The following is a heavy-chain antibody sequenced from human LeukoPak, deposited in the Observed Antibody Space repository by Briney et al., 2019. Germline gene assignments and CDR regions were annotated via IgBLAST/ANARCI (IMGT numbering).Heavy chain of an antibody. CDR1: GYTLTELS. Sequence: ASVKVSCKVSGYTLTELSMHWVRQAPGKGLEWMGGFDPEDGETIYAQKFQGRVTMTEDTSTDTAYMELSSLRSEDTAVYYCATGRIHSTKFDYWGQGTLVTVSS. CDR2: FDPEDGET. J-gene: IGHJ4*02. D-gene: IGHD2-15*01. CDR3: ATGRIHSTKFDY. V-gene: IGHV1-24*01.